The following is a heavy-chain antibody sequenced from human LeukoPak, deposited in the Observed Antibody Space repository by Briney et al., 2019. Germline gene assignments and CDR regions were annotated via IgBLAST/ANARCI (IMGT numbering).Heavy chain of an antibody. CDR2: INPGGST. J-gene: IGHJ6*03. CDR1: GGSLKGYY. Sequence: SETLSLTCAVYGGSLKGYYWSWIRQPQEKGMEWIGEINPGGSTNYNASLKGRVAISADTSNNHFSLELSSVTAAATAVYFCATHRLYYHYMDVWGKGTTVTVSS. CDR3: ATHRLYYHYMDV. V-gene: IGHV4-34*01.